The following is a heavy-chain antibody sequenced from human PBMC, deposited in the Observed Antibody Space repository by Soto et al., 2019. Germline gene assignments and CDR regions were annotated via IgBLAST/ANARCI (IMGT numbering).Heavy chain of an antibody. CDR3: ARDSPYYYDSSFDY. D-gene: IGHD3-22*01. J-gene: IGHJ4*02. CDR2: IIPIFGTA. Sequence: ASVKVSCKASGGTFSSYAISWVRQAPGQGLEWMGGIIPIFGTANYAQKFQGRVTITADESTSTAYMELSSLRSEDTAVYYCARDSPYYYDSSFDYWGQGTLVTVSS. CDR1: GGTFSSYA. V-gene: IGHV1-69*13.